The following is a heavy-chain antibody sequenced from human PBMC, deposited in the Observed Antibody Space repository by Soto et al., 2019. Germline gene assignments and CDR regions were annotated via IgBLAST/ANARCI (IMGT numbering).Heavy chain of an antibody. Sequence: PGGSTRLSCAASGFPFSTYSMRWVRQAPGKGLVWVSRINSDGSSTSYADSVKGRFTISRDNAKNTLYLQMNSLRAEDTAVYYCARSEYGYGYYGMDVWGQGTTVTVSS. V-gene: IGHV3-74*01. CDR2: INSDGSST. CDR1: GFPFSTYS. D-gene: IGHD5-18*01. CDR3: ARSEYGYGYYGMDV. J-gene: IGHJ6*02.